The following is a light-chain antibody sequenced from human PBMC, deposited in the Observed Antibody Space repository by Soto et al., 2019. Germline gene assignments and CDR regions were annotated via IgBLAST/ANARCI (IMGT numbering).Light chain of an antibody. CDR1: QSVGAN. J-gene: IGKJ1*01. Sequence: EIVMTQSPATLSVSPGERATLSCRASQSVGANLAWYQQKPGQAPRLLIYGASTRAAGISPRFSGGGSGTEFTLTISSLQSEDFGVYYCQQYTYWPLKFGQGNKVRIK. CDR2: GAS. V-gene: IGKV3-15*01. CDR3: QQYTYWPLK.